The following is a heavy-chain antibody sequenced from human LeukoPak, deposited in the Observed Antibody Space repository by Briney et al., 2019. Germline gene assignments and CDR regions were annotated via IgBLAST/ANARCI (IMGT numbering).Heavy chain of an antibody. Sequence: ASVKVSCKASGYTFTTYGVSWVRQAPGQGLEWMGWISGYNGNTNYAQKHQGRVTMTTDTSTSTAYMELRSLRSDDTAVYYCARDGRVRPVNFDYWGQGTLVTVSS. D-gene: IGHD1-14*01. V-gene: IGHV1-18*01. CDR3: ARDGRVRPVNFDY. J-gene: IGHJ4*02. CDR2: ISGYNGNT. CDR1: GYTFTTYG.